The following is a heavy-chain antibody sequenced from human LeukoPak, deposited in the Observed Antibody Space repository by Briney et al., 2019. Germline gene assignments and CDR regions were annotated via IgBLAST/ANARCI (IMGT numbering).Heavy chain of an antibody. V-gene: IGHV4-34*01. CDR3: ARGGSAYYYGSGSSVFDY. CDR1: GGSFSGYY. D-gene: IGHD3-10*01. Sequence: PSETLSLTCAVYGGSFSGYYWSWIRQPPGKGLEWIGEINHSGSTNYNPSLKSRVTISVDTSKNQFSLKLSSVTAADTAVYYCARGGSAYYYGSGSSVFDYWGQGTLVTVSS. CDR2: INHSGST. J-gene: IGHJ4*02.